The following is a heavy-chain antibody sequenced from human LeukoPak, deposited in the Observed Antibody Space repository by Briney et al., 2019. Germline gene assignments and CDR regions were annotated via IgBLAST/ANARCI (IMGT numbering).Heavy chain of an antibody. V-gene: IGHV4-59*01. Sequence: SETLSLTCTVSGGSINTYYWSWIRQPPGKGLEWIGYVYSSGYTNYNPSLRSRVTMSVDTSKIQFSLKLSSVTAADTAVYYCARSPYCTSTSCYGAGTIDSWGQGSLVTVSS. CDR1: GGSINTYY. CDR3: ARSPYCTSTSCYGAGTIDS. D-gene: IGHD2-2*01. CDR2: VYSSGYT. J-gene: IGHJ4*02.